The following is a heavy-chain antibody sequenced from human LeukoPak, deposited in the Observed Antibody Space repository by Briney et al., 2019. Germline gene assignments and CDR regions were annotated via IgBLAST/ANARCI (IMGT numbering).Heavy chain of an antibody. D-gene: IGHD5-18*01. CDR3: ARVSSGYSYGYDY. V-gene: IGHV3-66*01. CDR2: IYSGGST. J-gene: IGHJ4*02. CDR1: GFTVRSNY. Sequence: GGSLRLSCAASGFTVRSNYMSWVRQAPGKGLEWVSVIYSGGSTYYADSVKGRFTISRDNSKNTLYLQMNSLRAEDTAVYYCARVSSGYSYGYDYWGQGTLVTVSS.